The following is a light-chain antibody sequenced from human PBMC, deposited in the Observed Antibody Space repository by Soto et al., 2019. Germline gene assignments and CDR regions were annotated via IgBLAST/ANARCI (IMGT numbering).Light chain of an antibody. CDR1: QSVATN. J-gene: IGKJ1*01. V-gene: IGKV3-15*01. Sequence: EGGLTQSPATLSVSPGEIVTLSCRASQSVATNLAWYQQRPGQAPRLLIYGASKRAIGLPARFSGSGSGTEFTLTITSLQSEDFAVYYCQKYNNWPQKFGQGTKVDIK. CDR3: QKYNNWPQK. CDR2: GAS.